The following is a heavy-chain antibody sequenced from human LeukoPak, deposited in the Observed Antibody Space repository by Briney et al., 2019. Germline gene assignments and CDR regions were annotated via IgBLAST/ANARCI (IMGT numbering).Heavy chain of an antibody. CDR3: AREPRGYSYGL. D-gene: IGHD5-18*01. V-gene: IGHV3-7*01. CDR1: GFTFSSYW. J-gene: IGHJ4*02. Sequence: GGSLRLSCAASGFTFSSYWMAWVRQAPGKGLEWVANIKDDGSETYYVASVKGRFTISRDNAKDSLYLQMNSLRAEDTAVYYCAREPRGYSYGLWGRGTLVTVSS. CDR2: IKDDGSET.